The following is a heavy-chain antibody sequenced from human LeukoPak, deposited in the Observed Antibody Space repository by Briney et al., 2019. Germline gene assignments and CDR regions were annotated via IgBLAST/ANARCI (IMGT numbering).Heavy chain of an antibody. V-gene: IGHV1-3*01. CDR1: GFTFTTYS. CDR3: VRGAPIRVAVAATFDP. D-gene: IGHD6-19*01. Sequence: GASVRVSCKTSGFTFTTYSMHWVRQAPGERLEWMGWINAANGNTQYSQKFQGGVTITRDTSASTAYMELSSLRSEDTAVYYCVRGAPIRVAVAATFDPWGQGTLVTVPS. CDR2: INAANGNT. J-gene: IGHJ5*02.